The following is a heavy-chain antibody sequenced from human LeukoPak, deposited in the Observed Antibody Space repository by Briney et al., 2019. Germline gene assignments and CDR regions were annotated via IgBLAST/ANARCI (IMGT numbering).Heavy chain of an antibody. D-gene: IGHD2-15*01. CDR2: TRYDGSNK. Sequence: PGGSLRLSCAASGFTFSSYGMYWVRQAPGKGLEWVAFTRYDGSNKYYADSVKGRFTISRDNSKNTLYLQMNSLRAEDTAVYYCAKGRVVAATNRPFDYWGQGTLVTVSS. CDR1: GFTFSSYG. CDR3: AKGRVVAATNRPFDY. V-gene: IGHV3-30*02. J-gene: IGHJ4*02.